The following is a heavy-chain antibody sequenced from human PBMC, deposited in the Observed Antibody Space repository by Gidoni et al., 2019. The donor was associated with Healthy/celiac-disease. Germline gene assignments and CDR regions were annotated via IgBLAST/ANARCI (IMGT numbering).Heavy chain of an antibody. Sequence: QVQLQESGPGLVKPSETLSLTCTVSGGSISSYYWSWIRQPPGKGLEWIGYIYYSGSTNYNPSLKSRVTISVDTSKNQCSLKLSSVTAADTAVYYCARFDYYDSSGYFDYWGQGTLVTVSS. CDR1: GGSISSYY. CDR3: ARFDYYDSSGYFDY. V-gene: IGHV4-59*01. CDR2: IYYSGST. D-gene: IGHD3-22*01. J-gene: IGHJ4*02.